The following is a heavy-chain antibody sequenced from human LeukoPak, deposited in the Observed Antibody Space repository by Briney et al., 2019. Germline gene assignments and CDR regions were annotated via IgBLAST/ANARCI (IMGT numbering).Heavy chain of an antibody. Sequence: ASVKVSCKASGYTFTSYGISWVRRAPGQGLEWMGWISAYNGNTNYAQKLQGRVTMTTDTSTSTAYMELRSLRSDDTAVYYCARDLSVAGPFDYWGQGTLVTVSS. CDR2: ISAYNGNT. CDR3: ARDLSVAGPFDY. CDR1: GYTFTSYG. D-gene: IGHD6-19*01. J-gene: IGHJ4*02. V-gene: IGHV1-18*01.